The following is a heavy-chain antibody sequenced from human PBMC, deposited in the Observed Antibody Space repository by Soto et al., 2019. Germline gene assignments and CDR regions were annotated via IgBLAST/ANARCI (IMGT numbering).Heavy chain of an antibody. D-gene: IGHD2-2*01. J-gene: IGHJ6*02. V-gene: IGHV1-2*04. CDR3: ARMLVVPVDRDYYYGMDV. CDR1: GYTFTGYY. CDR2: INPNSGGT. Sequence: GASVKVSCKASGYTFTGYYMHWVRQAPGQGLEWMGWINPNSGGTNYAQKFQGWVTMTRDTSISTAYMELSRLRSDDTAVYYCARMLVVPVDRDYYYGMDVWGQGTTVTVSS.